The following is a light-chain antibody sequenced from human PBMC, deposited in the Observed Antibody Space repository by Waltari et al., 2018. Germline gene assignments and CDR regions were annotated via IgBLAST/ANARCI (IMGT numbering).Light chain of an antibody. Sequence: EIVMTQSPATLSVSPGDTATLSCRASQSVSSHLAWYQQKPGQAPRLLIYSAFTRATGIPARFSGSVSGTEFTLTITSMQSEDFAVYYCQQYNDWPPWTFGQGTRVEMK. V-gene: IGKV3-15*01. CDR3: QQYNDWPPWT. CDR1: QSVSSH. CDR2: SAF. J-gene: IGKJ1*01.